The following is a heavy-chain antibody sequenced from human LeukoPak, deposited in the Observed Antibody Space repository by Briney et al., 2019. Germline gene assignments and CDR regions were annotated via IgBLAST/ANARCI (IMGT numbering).Heavy chain of an antibody. J-gene: IGHJ6*02. CDR2: ISSSSSYT. D-gene: IGHD5-18*01. Sequence: GGSLRLSCAASGFTFSDYYMSWIRQAPGKGLEWVSYISSSSSYTYYADSVKGRFTISRDNSKNTLYLQMNSLRAEDTAVYYCARVDTAMEYYYGMDVWGQGTTVTVSS. CDR1: GFTFSDYY. V-gene: IGHV3-11*06. CDR3: ARVDTAMEYYYGMDV.